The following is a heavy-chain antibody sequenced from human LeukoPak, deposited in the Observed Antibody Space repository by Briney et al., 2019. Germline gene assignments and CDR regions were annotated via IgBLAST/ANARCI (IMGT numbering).Heavy chain of an antibody. CDR1: GFTFDDYA. Sequence: SLRLSCAASGFTFDDYAMHWVRQAPGKGLEWVSGISWNSGSIGYADSVKGRFTISRDNAKNSLYLQMNSLRAEDTALYYCAKDYGLREYYFDYWGQGTLVTVSS. D-gene: IGHD4-17*01. CDR2: ISWNSGSI. CDR3: AKDYGLREYYFDY. V-gene: IGHV3-9*01. J-gene: IGHJ4*02.